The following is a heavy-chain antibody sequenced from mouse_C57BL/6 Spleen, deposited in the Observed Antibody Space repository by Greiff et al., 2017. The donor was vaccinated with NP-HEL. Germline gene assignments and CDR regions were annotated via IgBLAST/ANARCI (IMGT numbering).Heavy chain of an antibody. CDR3: ARYYGNYFDY. CDR1: GYTFTDHT. D-gene: IGHD2-1*01. Sequence: QVQLQQSDAELVKPGASVKISCKVSGYTFTDHTIHWMKQRPEPGLEWIGYIYPRDGSNKYNEKFKGKSTLTADKSSCTAYMQLNSLTSEDSAVYFSARYYGNYFDYWGQGTTLTVSS. V-gene: IGHV1-78*01. CDR2: IYPRDGSN. J-gene: IGHJ2*01.